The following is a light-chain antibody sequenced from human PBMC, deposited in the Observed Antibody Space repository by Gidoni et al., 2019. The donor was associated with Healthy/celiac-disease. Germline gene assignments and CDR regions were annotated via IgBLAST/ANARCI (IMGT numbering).Light chain of an antibody. V-gene: IGKV2-28*01. CDR1: QSLLHSNGYNY. CDR2: LGS. Sequence: DLVMPQSPLPLPVTPGEPASISCRSSQSLLHSNGYNYLDWYLQKPGQSPQLLIYLGSNRASGVPDRFSGSGSGTDFTLKISRVEAEDVGVYYCMQALHLFTFGPGTKVEIK. CDR3: MQALHLFT. J-gene: IGKJ3*01.